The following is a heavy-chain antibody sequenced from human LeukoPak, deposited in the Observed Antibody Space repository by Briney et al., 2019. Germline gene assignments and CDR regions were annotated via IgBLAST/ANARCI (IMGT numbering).Heavy chain of an antibody. CDR2: IYSGGST. V-gene: IGHV3-53*01. D-gene: IGHD2-2*01. J-gene: IGHJ4*02. CDR1: GFTVSSNY. CDR3: VKGTPRYCSSTSCYGNY. Sequence: GGSLRLSCAASGFTVSSNYMSWVRQAPGKGLEWVSVIYSGGSTYYADSVKGRFTISRDNSKNTLYLQMNSLRAEDTAVYYCVKGTPRYCSSTSCYGNYWGQGTLVTVSS.